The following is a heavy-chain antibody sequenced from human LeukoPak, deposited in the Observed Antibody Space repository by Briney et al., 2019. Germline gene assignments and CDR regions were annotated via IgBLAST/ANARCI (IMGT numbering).Heavy chain of an antibody. J-gene: IGHJ4*02. D-gene: IGHD2-21*01. Sequence: SETLSLTCTVSGGSISSSSYYWGWIRQPPGKGLEWIGSIYFSGSTYYNPSLKSRVTISVDTSKNQFSLKLSSVTAADTAVYYCARDSNTRYSRSLDYWGQGTLVTVSS. CDR2: IYFSGST. V-gene: IGHV4-39*07. CDR3: ARDSNTRYSRSLDY. CDR1: GGSISSSSYY.